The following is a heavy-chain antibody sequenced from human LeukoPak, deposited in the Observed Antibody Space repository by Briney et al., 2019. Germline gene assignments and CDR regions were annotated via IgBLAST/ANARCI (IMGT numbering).Heavy chain of an antibody. CDR1: GFTITSWS. Sequence: GGSLRLTCAVSGFTITSWSMNWVRQAPGKGLEWLSYISSGGSPIYYADSVKGRFTISRDDAKNLAYLQMNSLRAEDTAVYYCTYLRTPYYNDKWVDPWGQGALVTVSS. J-gene: IGHJ5*02. CDR2: ISSGGSPI. D-gene: IGHD3/OR15-3a*01. CDR3: TYLRTPYYNDKWVDP. V-gene: IGHV3-48*04.